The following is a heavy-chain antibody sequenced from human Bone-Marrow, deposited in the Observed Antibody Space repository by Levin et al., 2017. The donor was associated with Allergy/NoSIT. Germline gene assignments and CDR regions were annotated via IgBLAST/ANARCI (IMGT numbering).Heavy chain of an antibody. CDR1: GFTFSSYG. J-gene: IGHJ5*02. V-gene: IGHV3-30*18. Sequence: PGGSLRLSCAASGFTFSSYGMHWVRQAPGKGLEWVAVISYDGSNKYYADSVKGRFTISRDNSKNTLYLQMNSLRAEDTAVYYCAKVGLLGWFDPWGQGTLVTVSS. CDR3: AKVGLLGWFDP. CDR2: ISYDGSNK.